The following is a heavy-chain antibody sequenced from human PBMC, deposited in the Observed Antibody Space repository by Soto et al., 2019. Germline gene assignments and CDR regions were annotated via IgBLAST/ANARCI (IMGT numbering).Heavy chain of an antibody. CDR1: GGSSSGYN. J-gene: IGHJ5*02. Sequence: PLETLCLTCTVAGGSSSGYNGSWIRKPPGKGLEWIGYIYYSGSTNYNPSLKSRVNISVDTSKNQFSLKLSSVTAADTAVYYCARDLYVWGSSWLSRWFAPWGQGTLVTVSS. V-gene: IGHV4-59*01. CDR2: IYYSGST. CDR3: ARDLYVWGSSWLSRWFAP. D-gene: IGHD6-13*01.